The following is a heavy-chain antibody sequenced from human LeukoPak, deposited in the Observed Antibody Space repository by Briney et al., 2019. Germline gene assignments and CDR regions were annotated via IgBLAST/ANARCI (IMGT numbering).Heavy chain of an antibody. Sequence: GGSLRLSCAASGFTFSGSWMSWVRQAPGMGLEWVSGISASGDNTYSADSVKGRFTISRDNSKNTLYLQMNSLRAEDTAVYYCAKGCSSSWGMDVWGQGTTVTVSS. D-gene: IGHD5-18*01. CDR1: GFTFSGSW. J-gene: IGHJ6*02. CDR3: AKGCSSSWGMDV. V-gene: IGHV3-23*01. CDR2: ISASGDNT.